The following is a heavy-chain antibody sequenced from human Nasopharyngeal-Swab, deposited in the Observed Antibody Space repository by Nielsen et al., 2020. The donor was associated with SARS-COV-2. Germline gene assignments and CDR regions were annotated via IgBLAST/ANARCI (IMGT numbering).Heavy chain of an antibody. J-gene: IGHJ3*02. CDR1: GYTLTVLP. D-gene: IGHD3-3*01. CDR2: VVPEDWEP. V-gene: IGHV1-24*01. Sequence: ASVQVSCKVSGYTLTVLPIHWVRQAAAKGLEWMGTVVPEDWEPIYAQNFQGRVTTTEDTSTYTAYLELSSLRSEDTAVYYCASEGSGVFGVVIYAFDIWGPGTLVTVSS. CDR3: ASEGSGVFGVVIYAFDI.